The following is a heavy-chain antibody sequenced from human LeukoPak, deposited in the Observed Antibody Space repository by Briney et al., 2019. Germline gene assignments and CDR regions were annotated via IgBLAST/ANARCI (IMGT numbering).Heavy chain of an antibody. V-gene: IGHV3-53*01. CDR2: IYSGGST. CDR3: ARVLSGRGSLYSYYYYMDV. J-gene: IGHJ6*03. D-gene: IGHD3-10*01. Sequence: GGSLRLSCAASGFTVSSNYMSWVRQAPGKGLEWVSVIYSGGSTYYAGSVKGRFTISRDNSKNTLYLQMNSLRAEDTAVYYCARVLSGRGSLYSYYYYMDVWGKGTTVTISS. CDR1: GFTVSSNY.